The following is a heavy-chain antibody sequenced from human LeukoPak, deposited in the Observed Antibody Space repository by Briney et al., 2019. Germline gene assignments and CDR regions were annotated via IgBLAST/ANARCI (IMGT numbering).Heavy chain of an antibody. CDR3: ARDSSSWSDYFDY. CDR2: INAGNGNT. D-gene: IGHD6-13*01. CDR1: GYTFTNYA. J-gene: IGHJ4*02. Sequence: ASVKVSCKASGYTFTNYAMHWVRQAPGQRLEWMGWINAGNGNTKYSQKFQGRVTITRDTSASTAYMDLSSLRSEDTAVYYCARDSSSWSDYFDYWGQGTLVTVSS. V-gene: IGHV1-3*01.